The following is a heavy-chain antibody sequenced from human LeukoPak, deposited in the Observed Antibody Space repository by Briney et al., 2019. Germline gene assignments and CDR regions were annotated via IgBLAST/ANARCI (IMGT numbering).Heavy chain of an antibody. CDR3: ARGYYGDPVAFDY. Sequence: PGGSLRLSCAAPGFTFTSYNMHWVRQVSGKGLVWVSRITTGVSTTMYADSVKGRFTISRDNAKNTVHLQMSSLRAEDTAIYYCARGYYGDPVAFDYWGQGTLVTVSS. V-gene: IGHV3-74*03. D-gene: IGHD3-10*01. J-gene: IGHJ4*02. CDR2: ITTGVSTT. CDR1: GFTFTSYN.